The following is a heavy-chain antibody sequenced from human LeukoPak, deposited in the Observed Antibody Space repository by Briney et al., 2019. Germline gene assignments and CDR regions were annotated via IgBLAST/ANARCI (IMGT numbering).Heavy chain of an antibody. CDR2: INHSGST. CDR1: GGSFSGYY. J-gene: IGHJ5*02. V-gene: IGHV4-34*01. CDR3: ARGLGFDP. Sequence: SETLSLTCAVYGGSFSGYYWSWIRQPPGKGLGWIGEINHSGSTNYNPSLKSRVTISVDTSKNQFSLKLSSVTAADTAVYYCARGLGFDPWGQGTLVTVSS.